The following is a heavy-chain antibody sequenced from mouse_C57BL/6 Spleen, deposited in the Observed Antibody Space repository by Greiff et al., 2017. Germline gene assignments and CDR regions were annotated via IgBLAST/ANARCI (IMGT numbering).Heavy chain of an antibody. CDR1: GYTFTSYW. J-gene: IGHJ2*01. CDR2: IDPSDSYT. D-gene: IGHD1-1*01. Sequence: QVQLQQPGAELVMPGASVKLSCKASGYTFTSYWMHWVKQRPGQGLEWIGEIDPSDSYTNYNQKFKGKSTLTVDKSSSTAYMQLSSLTSEDSAGYYCARATVYYFDYWGQGTTLTVSS. CDR3: ARATVYYFDY. V-gene: IGHV1-69*01.